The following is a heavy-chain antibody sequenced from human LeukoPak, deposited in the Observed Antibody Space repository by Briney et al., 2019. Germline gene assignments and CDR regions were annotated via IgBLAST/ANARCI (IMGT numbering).Heavy chain of an antibody. CDR1: GYTFTGYY. V-gene: IGHV1-2*02. Sequence: ASVKVSCKASGYTFTGYYMHWVRQAPGQGLEWMGWINPNSGGTNYAQKFQGRVTMTRDTSISTAYMELSRLRSDDTAVYYCAGEPLPHCSSTSCYTSSQDYYYYYGIDVWGQGTTVTVSS. D-gene: IGHD2-2*02. J-gene: IGHJ6*02. CDR2: INPNSGGT. CDR3: AGEPLPHCSSTSCYTSSQDYYYYYGIDV.